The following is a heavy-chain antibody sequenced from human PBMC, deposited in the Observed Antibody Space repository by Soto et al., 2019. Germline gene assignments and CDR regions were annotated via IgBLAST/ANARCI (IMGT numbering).Heavy chain of an antibody. CDR2: ISYDRSNK. CDR1: GFTFSSYG. J-gene: IGHJ4*02. CDR3: AKGTSAVAGTLNYFDY. V-gene: IGHV3-30*18. D-gene: IGHD6-19*01. Sequence: GGSLRLSCAASGFTFSSYGMHWFRQAPGKGLEWVAVISYDRSNKYYADSVKGRFTISRDNSKNTLYLQMNSLRAEDTAVYYCAKGTSAVAGTLNYFDYWGQGTLVTVSS.